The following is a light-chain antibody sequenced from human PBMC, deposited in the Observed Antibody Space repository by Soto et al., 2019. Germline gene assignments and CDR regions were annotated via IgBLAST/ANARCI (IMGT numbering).Light chain of an antibody. J-gene: IGLJ1*01. V-gene: IGLV2-14*01. CDR3: SSYTSSSTQV. CDR1: PSDVGGYNY. CDR2: DVS. Sequence: QSALTQPASVSGSPGHSIPIPSPGPPSDVGGYNYVSWYQQHPGKAPKHMIYDVSNRPSGVSNRFSGSKSGNTASLTISGLQAEDEADYYCSSYTSSSTQVFGTGTKLTVL.